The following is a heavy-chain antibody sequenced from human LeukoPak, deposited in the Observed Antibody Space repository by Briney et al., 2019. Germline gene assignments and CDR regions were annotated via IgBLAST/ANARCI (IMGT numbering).Heavy chain of an antibody. Sequence: ASVKVSCKASGYTFTGYYMHWVRQAPGQGLEWMGRINPNSGGTNYAQKFQGRVTMTRGTSISTAYMELSRLRSDDTAVYYCARDSPTYDILTGNYYYYMDVWGKGTTVTVSS. CDR2: INPNSGGT. J-gene: IGHJ6*03. CDR1: GYTFTGYY. V-gene: IGHV1-2*06. CDR3: ARDSPTYDILTGNYYYYMDV. D-gene: IGHD3-9*01.